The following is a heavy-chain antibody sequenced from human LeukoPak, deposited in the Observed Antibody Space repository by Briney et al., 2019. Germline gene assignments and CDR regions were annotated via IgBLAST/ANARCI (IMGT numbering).Heavy chain of an antibody. CDR2: IYYSGST. CDR3: ARVGSGYYYYYMDV. V-gene: IGHV4-59*01. D-gene: IGHD1-26*01. CDR1: GGSISSYY. J-gene: IGHJ6*03. Sequence: PSETLSLTCTVSGGSISSYYWSWIRQPPGKGLEWIGYIYYSGSTNYNPSLKSRVTIPVDTSKNQFSLKLSSVTAANTAVYYCARVGSGYYYYYMDVWGKGTTVTVSS.